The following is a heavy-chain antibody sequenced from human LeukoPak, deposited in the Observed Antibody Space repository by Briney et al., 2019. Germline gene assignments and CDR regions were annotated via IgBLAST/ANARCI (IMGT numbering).Heavy chain of an antibody. D-gene: IGHD2-2*01. CDR2: IYYSGNT. V-gene: IGHV4-59*08. CDR1: GGSISSYY. J-gene: IGHJ5*02. CDR3: ARGYCSSTSCRSLWFDP. Sequence: SETLSLTCTVSGGSISSYYWSWIRQPPGKGLEWIGYIYYSGNTNYNPSLKSRVTISVDTSKNQFSLKLSSVTAADTAVYYCARGYCSSTSCRSLWFDPWGQGTLVTVSS.